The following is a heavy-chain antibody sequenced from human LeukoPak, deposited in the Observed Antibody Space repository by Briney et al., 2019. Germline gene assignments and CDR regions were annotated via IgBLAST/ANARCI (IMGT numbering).Heavy chain of an antibody. Sequence: GGSLRLSCEASGFTFSTYWMNWVRQAPGKGLEWVANIKQDGTEKYYVDSVKGRFTISKDNTKNSLYLQMNSLRAEDTAVYFCARDVSSGWASFDYWGQGTLVTVSS. J-gene: IGHJ4*02. D-gene: IGHD6-19*01. CDR3: ARDVSSGWASFDY. V-gene: IGHV3-7*05. CDR2: IKQDGTEK. CDR1: GFTFSTYW.